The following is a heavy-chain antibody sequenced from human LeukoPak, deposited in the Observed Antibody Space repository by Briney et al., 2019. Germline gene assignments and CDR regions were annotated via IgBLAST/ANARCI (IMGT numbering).Heavy chain of an antibody. CDR1: GLTLSGYW. D-gene: IGHD5-18*01. J-gene: IGHJ4*02. V-gene: IGHV3-74*01. CDR2: INGDASST. Sequence: PGGSLRLSCAASGLTLSGYWMHWVRQAPGKGLVWVSRINGDASSTSYADSVKGRFTISRDNAKCTLYLQMNSLRVEDTAVYYCARARGNTYGYFEYWGQGTLVTVSS. CDR3: ARARGNTYGYFEY.